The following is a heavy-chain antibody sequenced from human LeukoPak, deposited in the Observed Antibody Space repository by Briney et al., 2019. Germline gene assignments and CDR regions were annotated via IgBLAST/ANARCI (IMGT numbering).Heavy chain of an antibody. CDR1: GFTFSSYG. CDR2: IWYDGSNK. CDR3: AREGSSNSDFDY. J-gene: IGHJ4*02. V-gene: IGHV3-33*01. Sequence: GRSLRLSCAASGFTFSSYGMHWVRQAPGKGLEWVAVIWYDGSNKYYADSVKGRFTISRDNSKNTLYLQMNSLRAEDTAVYYCAREGSSNSDFDYWGQGSLVTVSS. D-gene: IGHD2-15*01.